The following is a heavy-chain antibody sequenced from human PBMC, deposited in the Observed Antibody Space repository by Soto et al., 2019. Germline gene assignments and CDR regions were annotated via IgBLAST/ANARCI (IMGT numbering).Heavy chain of an antibody. J-gene: IGHJ6*02. CDR1: GFTFSDYY. Sequence: GVLRLSCAASGFTFSDYYMSWIRQAPGKGLEWVSYISSSGSTIYYADSVKGRFTISRDNAKNSLYLQMNSLRAEDTAVYYCAVPTGYSSGWSSYYYGMDVWGQGTTVTVSS. D-gene: IGHD6-19*01. CDR2: ISSSGSTI. CDR3: AVPTGYSSGWSSYYYGMDV. V-gene: IGHV3-11*01.